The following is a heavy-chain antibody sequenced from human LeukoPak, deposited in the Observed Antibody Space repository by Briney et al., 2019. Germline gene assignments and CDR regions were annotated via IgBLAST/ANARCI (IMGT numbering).Heavy chain of an antibody. D-gene: IGHD4-23*01. J-gene: IGHJ4*02. Sequence: GGSLRLSCAASGFTFSSYAMSWVRQAPGKGLEGVSAISGSGGSTYYADSVKGRFTISRDNSKNTLYLQMNSLRAEDTAVYYCAKTTVVTYTFDYWGQGTLVTVSS. CDR2: ISGSGGST. V-gene: IGHV3-23*01. CDR3: AKTTVVTYTFDY. CDR1: GFTFSSYA.